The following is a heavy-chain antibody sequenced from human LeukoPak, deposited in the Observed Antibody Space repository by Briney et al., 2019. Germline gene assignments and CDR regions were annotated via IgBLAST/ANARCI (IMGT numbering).Heavy chain of an antibody. CDR1: GYTFTSYG. CDR3: ARCDSSGWPYDY. CDR2: ISAYNGNT. D-gene: IGHD6-19*01. Sequence: ASVKVSCKASGYTFTSYGISWVRQAPGQGLEWMGWISAYNGNTNYAQKLQGRVTMTTDTSTSTAYMELRSLRPDDTAVYYCARCDSSGWPYDYWGQGTLVTVSS. V-gene: IGHV1-18*04. J-gene: IGHJ4*02.